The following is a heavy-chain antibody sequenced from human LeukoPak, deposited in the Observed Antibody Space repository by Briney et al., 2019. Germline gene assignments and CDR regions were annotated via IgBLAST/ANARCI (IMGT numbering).Heavy chain of an antibody. CDR2: ISSVSTTI. V-gene: IGHV3-11*01. J-gene: IGHJ4*02. Sequence: GGSLRLSCAASGFTFSDYYMSWIRQAPGKGLEWVSYISSVSTTIDYADSVKGRFTISRDNAKNSLYLQMNSLRAEDTAVHYCARSIYTTVTTWYYFDFWGQGTLVTVSS. CDR3: ARSIYTTVTTWYYFDF. D-gene: IGHD4-17*01. CDR1: GFTFSDYY.